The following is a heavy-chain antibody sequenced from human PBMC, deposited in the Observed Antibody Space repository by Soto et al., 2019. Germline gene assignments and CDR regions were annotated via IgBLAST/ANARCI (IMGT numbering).Heavy chain of an antibody. V-gene: IGHV3-21*01. J-gene: IGHJ4*02. CDR1: GFTFSTYS. CDR2: ISSSSTYI. Sequence: GGSLRLSCVDSGFTFSTYSMNWVRQAPGKGLEWVSSISSSSTYIFYADSVKGRFTISRDNAENSLYLQMHSLRAEDTAVYYCAREVAGSYGKDYWGQGTLVTVSS. D-gene: IGHD6-19*01. CDR3: AREVAGSYGKDY.